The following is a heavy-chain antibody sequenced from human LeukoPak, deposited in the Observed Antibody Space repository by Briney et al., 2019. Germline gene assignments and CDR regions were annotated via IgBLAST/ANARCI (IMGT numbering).Heavy chain of an antibody. CDR1: GYTFTGYY. V-gene: IGHV1-8*02. Sequence: ASVKVSCKASGYTFTGYYMHWVRQATGQGLEWMGYMKPISGTTGYGQKFQGRVTLTRNTSTSTVYMELSSLTSEDTAVYYCTRDRPVNWGDAFDIWGQGSVVTVSS. CDR3: TRDRPVNWGDAFDI. CDR2: MKPISGTT. J-gene: IGHJ3*02. D-gene: IGHD7-27*01.